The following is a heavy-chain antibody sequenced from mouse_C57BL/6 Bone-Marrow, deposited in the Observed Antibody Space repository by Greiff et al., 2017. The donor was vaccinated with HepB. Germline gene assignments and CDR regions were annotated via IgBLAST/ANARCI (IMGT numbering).Heavy chain of an antibody. CDR1: GYTFTSYW. V-gene: IGHV1-69*01. J-gene: IGHJ3*01. Sequence: VQLQQPGAELVMPGASVKLSCKASGYTFTSYWMHWVKQRPGQGLEWIGEIDPSDSYTNYNQKFKGKSTLTVDKSSSTAYMQLSSLTSEDSAVYYCARGDGSSLWGQGTLVTVSA. CDR3: ARGDGSSL. CDR2: IDPSDSYT. D-gene: IGHD1-1*01.